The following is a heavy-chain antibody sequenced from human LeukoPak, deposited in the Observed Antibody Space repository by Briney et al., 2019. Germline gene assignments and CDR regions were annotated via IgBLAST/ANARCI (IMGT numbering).Heavy chain of an antibody. CDR2: ISGSGGST. CDR1: GFTFSSYA. V-gene: IGHV3-23*01. J-gene: IGHJ6*02. D-gene: IGHD5-18*01. Sequence: GGSLRLSCAASGFTFSSYAMSWVRQAPGKGLEWVSAISGSGGSTYYADSVKGRFTISRDNSKNTLYLQMNSLRAEDTAVYYCARGGVDTAMVTGPDYYGMDVWGQGTTVTVSS. CDR3: ARGGVDTAMVTGPDYYGMDV.